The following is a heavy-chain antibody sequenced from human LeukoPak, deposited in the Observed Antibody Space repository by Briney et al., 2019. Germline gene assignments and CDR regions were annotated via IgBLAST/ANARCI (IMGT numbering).Heavy chain of an antibody. V-gene: IGHV4-61*02. Sequence: SQTLSFTCTVSGGSISSGSYYWSWIRQPAGKGLEWIGRIYTSGSTNYNPSLKSRVTISVDTSKNQFSLKLSSVTAADTAVYYCASPPRYWGQGTLVTVSS. CDR1: GGSISSGSYY. J-gene: IGHJ4*02. CDR2: IYTSGST. CDR3: ASPPRY.